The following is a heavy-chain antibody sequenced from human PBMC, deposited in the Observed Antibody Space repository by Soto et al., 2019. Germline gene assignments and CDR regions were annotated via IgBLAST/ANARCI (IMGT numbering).Heavy chain of an antibody. J-gene: IGHJ4*01. CDR3: ARGADYGDTVREYFFDF. D-gene: IGHD4-17*01. Sequence: SETLSLTCTVSGGSISSGDYYWSWIRQPPGKGLEWIGYIYYSGSTYYNPSLKSRVTISVDTSKNQFSLKLSSVTAADTAVYYCARGADYGDTVREYFFDFWGQGALVTVSS. CDR1: GGSISSGDYY. CDR2: IYYSGST. V-gene: IGHV4-30-4*01.